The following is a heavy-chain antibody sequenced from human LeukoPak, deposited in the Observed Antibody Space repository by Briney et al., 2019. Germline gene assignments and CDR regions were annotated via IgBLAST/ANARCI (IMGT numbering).Heavy chain of an antibody. D-gene: IGHD2-2*02. J-gene: IGHJ5*02. CDR1: GGTFSSYA. Sequence: ASVKVSCKASGGTFSSYAISWVRQAPGQGLEWMGWINPNSGGINYAQKFQGRVTMTRDTSISTAYMELSRLRSDDTAVYYCATIDIVVVPAAIPRNWFDPWGQGTLVTVSS. CDR3: ATIDIVVVPAAIPRNWFDP. CDR2: INPNSGGI. V-gene: IGHV1-2*02.